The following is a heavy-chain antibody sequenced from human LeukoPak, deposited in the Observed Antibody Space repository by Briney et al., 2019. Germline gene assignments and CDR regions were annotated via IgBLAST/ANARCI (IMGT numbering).Heavy chain of an antibody. CDR2: IKQDGSEK. CDR1: GFTFSSYC. D-gene: IGHD3-10*01. Sequence: GGSLRLSCAASGFTFSSYCMSWVRPPPRKGLEWVANIKQDGSEKYYVDSVKGRFTISRDNAKNSLYLQMNSLRAEDTAVYYCARRRGMSMVRGVRDYYYGMDVWGNGTTVTASS. J-gene: IGHJ6*01. CDR3: ARRRGMSMVRGVRDYYYGMDV. V-gene: IGHV3-7*03.